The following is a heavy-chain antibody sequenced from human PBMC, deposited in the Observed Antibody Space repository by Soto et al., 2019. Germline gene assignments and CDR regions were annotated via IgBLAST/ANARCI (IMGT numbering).Heavy chain of an antibody. J-gene: IGHJ6*03. CDR2: IYYSGST. D-gene: IGHD2-2*01. V-gene: IGHV4-59*01. CDR3: ARSIVVVPAAMSYYYMDA. CDR1: GGSISSYY. Sequence: SETLSLTCTVSGGSISSYYWSWIRQPPGKGLEWIGYIYYSGSTNYNPSLKSRVTISVDTSKNQFSLKLSSVTAADTAVYYCARSIVVVPAAMSYYYMDAWGKGTTVTVSS.